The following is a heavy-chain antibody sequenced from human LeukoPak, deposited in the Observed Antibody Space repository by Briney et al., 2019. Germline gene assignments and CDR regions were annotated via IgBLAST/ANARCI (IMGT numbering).Heavy chain of an antibody. CDR3: AKDRSIGTYYTFDH. J-gene: IGHJ4*02. CDR2: ISASGVMT. D-gene: IGHD1-26*01. V-gene: IGHV3-23*01. CDR1: GFTFSSYS. Sequence: GGSLRLSCAASGFTFSSYSMNWVRQAPGKGLEWVSSISASGVMTYYADSVKGRFTVSRDNSKNSLYLQMSGLTAADTAVYYCAKDRSIGTYYTFDHWGQGTLVTVSS.